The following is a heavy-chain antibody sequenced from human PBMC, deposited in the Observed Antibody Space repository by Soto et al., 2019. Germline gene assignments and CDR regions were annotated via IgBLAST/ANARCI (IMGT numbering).Heavy chain of an antibody. D-gene: IGHD3-22*01. CDR2: IIPIFGTA. CDR1: GGTFSSYA. Sequence: SVKVSCKASGGTFSSYAISWVRQAPGQGLEWMGGIIPIFGTANYAQKFQGRVTITADESTSTAYMELSSLRSEDTAVYYCARNRADYYDSSGYYPAFDYWGQGTLVTVSS. V-gene: IGHV1-69*13. J-gene: IGHJ4*02. CDR3: ARNRADYYDSSGYYPAFDY.